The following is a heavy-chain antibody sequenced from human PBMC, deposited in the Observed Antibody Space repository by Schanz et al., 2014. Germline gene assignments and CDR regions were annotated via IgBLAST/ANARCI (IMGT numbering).Heavy chain of an antibody. CDR1: GFTFSDHY. CDR2: ISPTGSST. Sequence: EVQLVESGGGMVQPGGSLRLSCAASGFTFSDHYMDWVRQAPGKGLEWVSNISPTGSSTYYADSVKGRFTISRDNSKNTLYLQMNSLRAEDTAVYYCAKDHAGSDILTALGNWGQGTLVTVSS. V-gene: IGHV3-23*04. D-gene: IGHD3-9*01. CDR3: AKDHAGSDILTALGN. J-gene: IGHJ4*02.